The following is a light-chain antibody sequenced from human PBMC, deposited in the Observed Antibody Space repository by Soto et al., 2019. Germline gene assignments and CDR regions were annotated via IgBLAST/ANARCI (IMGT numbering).Light chain of an antibody. Sequence: QSALTQPASVSGSPRQSITISCTGTRSDVGAYNYVSWYQQYPAKAPKLMIYDVTNRPSGVSNRFSGSKSGNTASLTISGLQAEDEADYYCSSYASGSTVVFGGGTKLTVL. V-gene: IGLV2-14*01. CDR2: DVT. CDR1: RSDVGAYNY. CDR3: SSYASGSTVV. J-gene: IGLJ2*01.